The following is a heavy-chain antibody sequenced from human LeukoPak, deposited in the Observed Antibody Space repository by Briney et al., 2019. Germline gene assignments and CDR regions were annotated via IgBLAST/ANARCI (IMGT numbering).Heavy chain of an antibody. J-gene: IGHJ5*02. CDR1: GFTFSSYV. V-gene: IGHV3-30*02. CDR2: IRYDGSNK. D-gene: IGHD2-2*01. CDR3: VRDTAYCISYSCSGFDP. Sequence: GGSLRLSCAASGFTFSSYVMHWVRQAPGKGLEWVAFIRYDGSNKYYADSVKGRFTISRDNSKNTLYLQMNSLRAEDTAVYYCVRDTAYCISYSCSGFDPWGQGTLVTVSS.